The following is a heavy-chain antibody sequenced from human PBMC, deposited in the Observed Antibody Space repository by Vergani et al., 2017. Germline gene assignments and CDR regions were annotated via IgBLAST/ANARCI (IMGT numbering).Heavy chain of an antibody. CDR3: ARAGMATTYDAFDI. CDR1: GGSFSGYY. CDR2: IYTSGST. V-gene: IGHV4-59*10. J-gene: IGHJ3*02. D-gene: IGHD5-12*01. Sequence: QVQLQQWGAGLLKPSETLSLTCAVYGGSFSGYYWSWIRQPAGKGLEWIGRIYTSGSTNYNPSLKSRVTISVDTSKNQFSLKLSSVTAADTAVYYCARAGMATTYDAFDIWGQGTMVTGSS.